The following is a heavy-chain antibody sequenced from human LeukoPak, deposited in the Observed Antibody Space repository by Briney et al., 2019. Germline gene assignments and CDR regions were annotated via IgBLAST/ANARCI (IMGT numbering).Heavy chain of an antibody. Sequence: ASEKVSCKASGYTFTGYYMHWVRQAPGQGLEWMGWINPNSGGTNYAQKFQGRVTMTRDTSISTAYMELSRLRSDDTAVCYCARDFGDIVVVPAAMSYWGQGTLVTVSS. V-gene: IGHV1-2*02. CDR2: INPNSGGT. CDR3: ARDFGDIVVVPAAMSY. J-gene: IGHJ4*02. CDR1: GYTFTGYY. D-gene: IGHD2-2*01.